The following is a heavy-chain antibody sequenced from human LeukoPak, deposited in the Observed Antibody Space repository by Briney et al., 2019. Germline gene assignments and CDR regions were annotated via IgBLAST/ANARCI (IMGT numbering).Heavy chain of an antibody. CDR2: IYTGGGT. V-gene: IGHV3-53*01. J-gene: IGHJ4*02. D-gene: IGHD2-8*01. CDR3: ARDLGYCTNGVCHTRFDY. CDR1: GFTVSSNY. Sequence: GGSLRLSCAASGFTVSSNYMSWVRQAPGKGLEWVAVIYTGGGTYYADSVKGRFSISRDNTKGSLFLQLNSLRAEDTAVYYCARDLGYCTNGVCHTRFDYWGQGTLVAVSS.